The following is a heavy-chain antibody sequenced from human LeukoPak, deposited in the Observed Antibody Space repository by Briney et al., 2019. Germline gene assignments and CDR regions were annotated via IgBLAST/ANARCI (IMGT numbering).Heavy chain of an antibody. CDR2: IAHDGSNK. J-gene: IGHJ4*02. Sequence: GGSLRLSCAASGFTFSNYVMQWVRQAPGKGLEWVALIAHDGSNKYYADSVKGRFTISRDNSKNTLYLQMNSLRAEDTAVYYCARGRVVVTAQFRAGIDFWGQGTLVTVSS. D-gene: IGHD2-21*02. CDR1: GFTFSNYV. V-gene: IGHV3-30*03. CDR3: ARGRVVVTAQFRAGIDF.